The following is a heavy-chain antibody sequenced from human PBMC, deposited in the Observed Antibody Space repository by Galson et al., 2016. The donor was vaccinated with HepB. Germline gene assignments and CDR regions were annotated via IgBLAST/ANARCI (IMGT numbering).Heavy chain of an antibody. V-gene: IGHV1-46*01. D-gene: IGHD6-19*01. CDR3: ARGGGSGWHGPRGAFDI. Sequence: SVKVSCKASGYTFTSYYMHWVRQAPGQGLEWVGVINPSAGSTTYAQKFRGRVSMTGDTSPSTVYMELSSLTSEDTAVYYCARGGGSGWHGPRGAFDIWGQGTLVTVS. CDR2: INPSAGST. CDR1: GYTFTSYY. J-gene: IGHJ3*02.